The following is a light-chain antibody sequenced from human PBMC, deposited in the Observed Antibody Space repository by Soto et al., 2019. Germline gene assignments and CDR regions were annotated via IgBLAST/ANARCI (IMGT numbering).Light chain of an antibody. CDR3: QQTRSFPLT. V-gene: IGKV1-39*01. Sequence: DIQMTQSPSSLSASVGDRVTITCRASQSVGTYLSWYQQKQGKAPKLLINVASTLQSGVPSRFSGSGSGTDFTLTITSLQPDDAAVYYCQQTRSFPLTFGGGTKVEI. CDR2: VAS. CDR1: QSVGTY. J-gene: IGKJ4*01.